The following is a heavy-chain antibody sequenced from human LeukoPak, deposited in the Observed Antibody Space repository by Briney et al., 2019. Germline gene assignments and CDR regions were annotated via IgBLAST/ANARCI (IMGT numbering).Heavy chain of an antibody. CDR1: GFTVSSNY. CDR3: AGQGVVPDVLLHYYYGMDV. V-gene: IGHV3-66*04. Sequence: GGSLRLSCAASGFTVSSNYMSWVRQAPGKGLEWVSVIYSGGSTYYADSVKGRFTISRDNSKNTLYLQMNSLRAEDTAVYYCAGQGVVPDVLLHYYYGMDVWGQGTTVTVSS. J-gene: IGHJ6*02. CDR2: IYSGGST. D-gene: IGHD2-2*01.